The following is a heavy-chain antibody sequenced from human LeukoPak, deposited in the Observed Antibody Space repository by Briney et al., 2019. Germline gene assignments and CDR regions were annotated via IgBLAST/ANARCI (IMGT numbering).Heavy chain of an antibody. CDR1: GFRFGSDW. J-gene: IGHJ3*02. D-gene: IGHD3-16*01. V-gene: IGHV3-7*01. Sequence: GGSLRLSCAASGFRFGSDWMSWVRQAPGKGLEWVANINPDGSEKYYVDSVKGRFTISRDNDKKSLYLRLNSLRADDTAVYYCVRYYDPPVGDAFDIWGQGTLVTVSS. CDR3: VRYYDPPVGDAFDI. CDR2: INPDGSEK.